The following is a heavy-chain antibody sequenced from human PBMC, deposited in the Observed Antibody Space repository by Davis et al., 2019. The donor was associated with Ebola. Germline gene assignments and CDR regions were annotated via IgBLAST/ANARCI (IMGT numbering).Heavy chain of an antibody. J-gene: IGHJ4*02. V-gene: IGHV1-2*02. CDR1: GYTFTGYY. CDR2: INSNSGGT. D-gene: IGHD3-10*01. Sequence: ASVKVSCKASGYTFTGYYIHWVRQAPGQGLEWMGWINSNSGGTDYAQEFQGRVTMTRDTSINTAYMELSGLRSDDTAVYYCARDLRAQITLVQGVSLRYGGQGTLVTVSS. CDR3: ARDLRAQITLVQGVSLRY.